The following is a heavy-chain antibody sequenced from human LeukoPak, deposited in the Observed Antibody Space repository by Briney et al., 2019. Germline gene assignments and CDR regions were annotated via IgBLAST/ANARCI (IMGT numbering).Heavy chain of an antibody. CDR2: IRYDGSNK. V-gene: IGHV3-30*02. J-gene: IGHJ4*02. CDR3: AKESLGSSGSRNPFDY. CDR1: GFTFSSYG. Sequence: PGGSLRLSCAASGFTFSSYGMHWVRQAPGKGLEWVAFIRYDGSNKYYADSVKGRFTISRDNSKNTLYLQMNSLRAEDTAVYYCAKESLGSSGSRNPFDYWGQGTLVTVSS. D-gene: IGHD3-10*01.